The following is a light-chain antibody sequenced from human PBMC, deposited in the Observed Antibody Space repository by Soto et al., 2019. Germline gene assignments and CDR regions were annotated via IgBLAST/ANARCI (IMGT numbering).Light chain of an antibody. CDR1: QSISSW. J-gene: IGKJ1*01. CDR3: QQYNSYSWT. Sequence: DIQMTQSPSTLSASVGDRVTITCRASQSISSWLAWYQQKPGKAPKLLIYDASSLESGVPSRFSGTGLGTEFTLTIGSLQPDDLATYYCQQYNSYSWTFGQGTKVDI. V-gene: IGKV1-5*01. CDR2: DAS.